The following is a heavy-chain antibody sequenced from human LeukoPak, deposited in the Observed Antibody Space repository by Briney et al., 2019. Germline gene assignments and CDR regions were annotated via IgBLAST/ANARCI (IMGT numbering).Heavy chain of an antibody. CDR3: ARDGARHGDY. V-gene: IGHV3-21*01. Sequence: GGSLRLSCAASGFTFSSYSMNWVRQAPGKGLEWVSSISSSSGYIYYADSVKGRFTISRDNAKNSLYLQMNSLRAEDTAVYYCARDGARHGDYWGQGTLVTVSS. CDR2: ISSSSGYI. J-gene: IGHJ4*02. D-gene: IGHD1-26*01. CDR1: GFTFSSYS.